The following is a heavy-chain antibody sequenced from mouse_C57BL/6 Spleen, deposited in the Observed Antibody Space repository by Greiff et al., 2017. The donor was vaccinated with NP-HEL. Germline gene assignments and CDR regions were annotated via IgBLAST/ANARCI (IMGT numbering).Heavy chain of an antibody. D-gene: IGHD3-3*01. CDR3: ARGGPGSHFDY. CDR1: GYVFSSYW. CDR2: IYPGDGDT. V-gene: IGHV1-80*01. J-gene: IGHJ2*01. Sequence: LVESGAELVKPGASVKISCKASGYVFSSYWMNWVKQRPGKGLEWIGQIYPGDGDTNYNGKFKGKATLTADKSSSTAYMQLSSLTSEDSAVYFCARGGPGSHFDYWGQGTTLTVSS.